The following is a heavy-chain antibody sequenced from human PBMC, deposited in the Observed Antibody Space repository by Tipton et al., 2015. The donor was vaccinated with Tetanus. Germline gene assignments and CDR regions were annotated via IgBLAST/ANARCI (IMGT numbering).Heavy chain of an antibody. Sequence: QLVQSGAEVKKPGVSVKVSCRTSGYTFTRHYIHWVRQAPGQGLEWMGIINPSDGASSLAQKFQGRVTMTRDKSTSTVFMELSSLGAEESAVYDCSRDFPWRGSVAVTAWSGYWGQGTLVTLSS. CDR1: GYTFTRHY. J-gene: IGHJ4*02. D-gene: IGHD3-22*01. V-gene: IGHV1-46*01. CDR3: SRDFPWRGSVAVTAWSGY. CDR2: INPSDGAS.